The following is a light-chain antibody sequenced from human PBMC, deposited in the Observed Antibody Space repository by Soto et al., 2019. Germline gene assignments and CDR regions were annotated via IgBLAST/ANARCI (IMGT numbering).Light chain of an antibody. V-gene: IGLV2-8*01. CDR1: SSDVGGYKY. J-gene: IGLJ1*01. CDR2: EVI. Sequence: QSALTQPPSASGSPGQSVTISCTGTSSDVGGYKYVSWYQQHPGKAPKLMIFEVIKRPSGVPDRFSGSKSGNTASLTVSGLQAEDEADYYCSSYAGINNLGVFGTGTKLTVL. CDR3: SSYAGINNLGV.